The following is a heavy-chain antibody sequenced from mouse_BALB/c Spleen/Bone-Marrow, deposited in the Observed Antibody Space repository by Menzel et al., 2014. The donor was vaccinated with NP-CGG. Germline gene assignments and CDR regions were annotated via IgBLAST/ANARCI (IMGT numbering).Heavy chain of an antibody. CDR3: ARWEYYAMDY. CDR1: GFNIKDTY. Sequence: VQLQQPGAELVKPGASAKLSCTASGFNIKDTYMHWVKQRPEQGPEWIGRIDPANGNTKYDPKFQGKATITADTSSNTAYLQLSSLTSEDTAVYYCARWEYYAMDYWGQGTSVTVSS. CDR2: IDPANGNT. V-gene: IGHV14-3*02. D-gene: IGHD4-1*01. J-gene: IGHJ4*01.